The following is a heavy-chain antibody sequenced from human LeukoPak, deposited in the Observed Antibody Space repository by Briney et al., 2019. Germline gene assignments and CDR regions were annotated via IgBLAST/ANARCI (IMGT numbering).Heavy chain of an antibody. CDR3: ARGSLDY. Sequence: SETLSLTCTVSGGSISSSSYYWGWIRQPPGKGLEWIGSIYYSGSTYYNPSLKSRVTISVDTSKNQFSLKLSSVTAADTAVYYCARGSLDYWGQGTLVTVSS. V-gene: IGHV4-39*01. CDR1: GGSISSSSYY. CDR2: IYYSGST. D-gene: IGHD3-16*02. J-gene: IGHJ4*02.